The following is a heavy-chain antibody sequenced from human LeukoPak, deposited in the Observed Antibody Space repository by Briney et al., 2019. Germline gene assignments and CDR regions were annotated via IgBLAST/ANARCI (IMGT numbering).Heavy chain of an antibody. CDR2: ISGNGGTT. Sequence: PGGSLRLSCAASGFTFSRYVMSWVRQAPGRGLEWVSGISGNGGTTYYADSVKGRFTISRDNSKNTLYLQMNSPRAEDTAVYYCAKEPEIVAPKNWYFDLWGRGTLVTVSS. CDR3: AKEPEIVAPKNWYFDL. CDR1: GFTFSRYV. J-gene: IGHJ2*01. V-gene: IGHV3-23*01. D-gene: IGHD5-12*01.